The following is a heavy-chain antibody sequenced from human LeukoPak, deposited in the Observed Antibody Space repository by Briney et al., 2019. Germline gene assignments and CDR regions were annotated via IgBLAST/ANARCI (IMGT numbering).Heavy chain of an antibody. CDR3: VREDSSGYYSLYYYYGMDV. J-gene: IGHJ6*02. V-gene: IGHV3-48*02. CDR1: GFTFSSYS. D-gene: IGHD3-22*01. Sequence: GGSLRLSCAASGFTFSSYSMNWVRQAPGKGLEWVSYISSSSSTIYYADSVKGRFTISRDNAKNSLYLQMNSLRDEDTAVYYCVREDSSGYYSLYYYYGMDVWGQGTTVTVSS. CDR2: ISSSSSTI.